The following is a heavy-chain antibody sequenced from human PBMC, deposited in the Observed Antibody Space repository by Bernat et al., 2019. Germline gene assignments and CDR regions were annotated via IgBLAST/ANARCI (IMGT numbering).Heavy chain of an antibody. J-gene: IGHJ4*02. Sequence: EMQLVESGGGLEKPGGSLKLSFAASGFTFVNPCMNWFRQAPGKGLEWVGRVKIKTDGETTDYAAPVNGRFTISRDDSKNTLYLQMNSLKTEDTAVYYCTTGSVEGGWGQGTLVTVSS. D-gene: IGHD3-3*01. V-gene: IGHV3-15*07. CDR2: VKIKTDGETT. CDR3: TTGSVEGG. CDR1: GFTFVNPC.